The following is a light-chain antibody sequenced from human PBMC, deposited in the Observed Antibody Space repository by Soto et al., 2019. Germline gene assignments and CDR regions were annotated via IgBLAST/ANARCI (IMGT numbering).Light chain of an antibody. CDR3: CSYGSSTTYV. Sequence: SVLTQPASVSGSPGQSITISCTGTSSDVGSYNLVSWYQHHPGNTPKLMIYEGSRRPSGVSDRFSGSKFGNTASLTISGLQAEDEADYYCCSYGSSTTYVFGSGTKVTVL. J-gene: IGLJ1*01. CDR1: SSDVGSYNL. CDR2: EGS. V-gene: IGLV2-23*01.